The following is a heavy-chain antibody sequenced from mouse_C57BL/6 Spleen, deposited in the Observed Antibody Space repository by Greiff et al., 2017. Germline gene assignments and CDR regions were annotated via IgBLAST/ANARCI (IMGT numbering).Heavy chain of an antibody. CDR3: ARRAQAGAWFAY. CDR2: IYPGDGDT. CDR1: GYAFSSYW. Sequence: VQLQQSGAELVKPGASVKISCKASGYAFSSYWMNWVKQRPGKGLEWIGQIYPGDGDTNYNGKFKGKATLTANKSSSTAYMQLSSLTSEDSAVYFCARRAQAGAWFAYWGQGTLVTVSA. D-gene: IGHD3-2*02. J-gene: IGHJ3*01. V-gene: IGHV1-80*01.